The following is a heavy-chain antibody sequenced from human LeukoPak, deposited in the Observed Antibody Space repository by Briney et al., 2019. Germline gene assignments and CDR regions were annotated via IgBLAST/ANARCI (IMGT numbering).Heavy chain of an antibody. Sequence: SQTLSLTCTVSGGSISSGDYYWSWIRQPPGKGLEWIGYIYYSGSTYYNPSLKSRVTISVDTSKNQFSLKLSSVTAADTAVYYCARDWKPDYYYGMDVRGQGTTVTVSS. V-gene: IGHV4-30-4*01. J-gene: IGHJ6*02. CDR3: ARDWKPDYYYGMDV. CDR2: IYYSGST. CDR1: GGSISSGDYY. D-gene: IGHD1-1*01.